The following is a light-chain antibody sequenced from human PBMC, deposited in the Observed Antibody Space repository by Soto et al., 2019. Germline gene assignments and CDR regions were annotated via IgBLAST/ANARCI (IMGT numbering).Light chain of an antibody. CDR1: QSVSSY. V-gene: IGKV3-11*01. CDR3: QQRSNWPIT. J-gene: IGKJ5*01. Sequence: EIVLTQSPATLSLSPGARAPLSCRASQSVSSYLAWYQQKPGQAPRLLIYDASNRATGIPARFSGSGSGTDFTLAISSLQPEDFATYYCQQRSNWPITFGQGTRLEIK. CDR2: DAS.